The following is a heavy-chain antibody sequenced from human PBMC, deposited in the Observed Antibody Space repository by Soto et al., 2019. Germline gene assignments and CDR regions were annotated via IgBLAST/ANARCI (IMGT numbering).Heavy chain of an antibody. CDR2: INWIGGST. V-gene: IGHV3-20*04. CDR1: GFIFGAHA. D-gene: IGHD3-16*01. CDR3: ARHGGTPDLYFDY. Sequence: GESLKISCAASGFIFGAHAMSWVRQAPGKGLEWVSAINWIGGSTNYADSMKDRFTISRDNAKNSLYLQMSSLRAEDTALYYCARHGGTPDLYFDYWGQGTPVTAPQ. J-gene: IGHJ4*02.